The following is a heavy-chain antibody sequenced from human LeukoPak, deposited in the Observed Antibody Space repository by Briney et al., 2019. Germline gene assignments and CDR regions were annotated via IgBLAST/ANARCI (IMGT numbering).Heavy chain of an antibody. CDR3: AKDPSITIFGVVYYYYYMDV. V-gene: IGHV3-23*01. CDR2: ISGSGGST. Sequence: GGSLRLSCAASGFTFSSYAMSWVRQAPGKGLEWVSAISGSGGSTYYADSVKGRFTISRDNSKNTLYLQMNSLRAEDTAVYYCAKDPSITIFGVVYYYYYMDVWGKGTTVTVSS. CDR1: GFTFSSYA. D-gene: IGHD3-3*01. J-gene: IGHJ6*03.